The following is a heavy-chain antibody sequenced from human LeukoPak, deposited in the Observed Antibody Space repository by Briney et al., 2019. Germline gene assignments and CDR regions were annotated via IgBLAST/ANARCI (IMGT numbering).Heavy chain of an antibody. Sequence: SVKVSCKASGGTFSSYAISWVRQAPGQGLEWMGRIIPILGIANYAQKFQGRVTITADKSTSTAYMELSGLRSEDTAVYYCARKQDSTSALTLDYWGQGTLVTVSS. CDR2: IIPILGIA. J-gene: IGHJ4*02. D-gene: IGHD6-13*01. V-gene: IGHV1-69*04. CDR1: GGTFSSYA. CDR3: ARKQDSTSALTLDY.